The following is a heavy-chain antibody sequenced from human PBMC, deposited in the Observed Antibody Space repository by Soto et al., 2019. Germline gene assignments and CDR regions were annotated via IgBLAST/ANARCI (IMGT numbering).Heavy chain of an antibody. Sequence: SETLSLTCAVSGGSISSSNWWSWVRQPPGKGLEWIGEIYHSGSTNYNPSLKSRVTISVDKSKNQFSLKLSSVTAADTAVYYCASILAVAGTVYYYGMDVWGQGTTVTVSS. J-gene: IGHJ6*02. CDR2: IYHSGST. V-gene: IGHV4-4*02. CDR3: ASILAVAGTVYYYGMDV. D-gene: IGHD6-19*01. CDR1: GGSISSSNW.